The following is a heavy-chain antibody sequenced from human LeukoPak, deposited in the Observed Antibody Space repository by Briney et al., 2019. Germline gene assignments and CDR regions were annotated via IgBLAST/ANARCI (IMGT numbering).Heavy chain of an antibody. CDR2: ISSSSTYT. CDR3: VRQYSYDSSGYYPWDY. V-gene: IGHV3-11*06. CDR1: GFMFSDYY. D-gene: IGHD3-22*01. J-gene: IGHJ4*02. Sequence: GGSLRLSCAASGFMFSDYYMTWIRQAPGKGLEWVSNISSSSTYTNYADSVKGRFTISRDNAKNSLFLEMNSLRAEDTAMYYCVRQYSYDSSGYYPWDYWGQGTLVTVSS.